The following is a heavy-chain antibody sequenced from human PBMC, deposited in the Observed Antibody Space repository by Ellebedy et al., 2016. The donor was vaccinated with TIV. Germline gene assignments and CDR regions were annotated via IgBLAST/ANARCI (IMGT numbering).Heavy chain of an antibody. D-gene: IGHD3-16*01. Sequence: SETLSLTCAVSGGSISIDKWWTWVRQAPGKGLEWIGEIHPSGRNNYNPSLKSRVIMSVDTSKNQFSLNLRSVTAADTAVYYCARNRVIFTFEKSYFDLWGRGTLATVSS. CDR1: GGSISIDKW. CDR3: ARNRVIFTFEKSYFDL. J-gene: IGHJ2*01. V-gene: IGHV4-4*02. CDR2: IHPSGRN.